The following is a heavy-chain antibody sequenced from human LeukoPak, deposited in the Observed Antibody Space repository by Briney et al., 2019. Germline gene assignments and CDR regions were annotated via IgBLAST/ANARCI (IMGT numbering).Heavy chain of an antibody. J-gene: IGHJ4*02. Sequence: GGSLRLSCAASGFTFSSYAMHWVRQAPGKGLEWVAVMSYDGSNKYYADSVKGRFTISRDNSKNTLYLQMNSLISEDTAVYYCASLNDYSNYQRFDYWGQGTLVTVSS. V-gene: IGHV3-30-3*01. CDR2: MSYDGSNK. CDR3: ASLNDYSNYQRFDY. CDR1: GFTFSSYA. D-gene: IGHD4-11*01.